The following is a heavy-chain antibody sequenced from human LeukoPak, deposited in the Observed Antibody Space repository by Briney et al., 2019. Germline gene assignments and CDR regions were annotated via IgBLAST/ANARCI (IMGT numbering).Heavy chain of an antibody. CDR2: XXYDGTNT. Sequence: PGRSLRLSCAASGFTFSSYGMHWVRQAPGKGLEXXXXXXYDGTNTYYADSVKGRFTISRDNSKNTLYLQMNSLRAEDTAVYYCARDFCSGGSCYPDAFDIWGQGTMVTVSS. CDR1: GFTFSSYG. V-gene: IGHV3-33*01. J-gene: IGHJ3*02. D-gene: IGHD2-15*01. CDR3: ARDFCSGGSCYPDAFDI.